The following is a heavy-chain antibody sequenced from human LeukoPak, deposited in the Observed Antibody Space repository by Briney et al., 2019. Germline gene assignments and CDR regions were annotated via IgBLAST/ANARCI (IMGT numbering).Heavy chain of an antibody. Sequence: GRSLRLSCVTSGFTFSRHWMSWVRQAPGKGPEWVANIKQDGSERYYVHSVKGRFTISRDNAKNSLYLQMNSLRAEDTAVYYCARDGGHSTDLDYWGQGIPVTVSS. D-gene: IGHD2-8*02. CDR1: GFTFSRHW. J-gene: IGHJ4*02. CDR2: IKQDGSER. CDR3: ARDGGHSTDLDY. V-gene: IGHV3-7*01.